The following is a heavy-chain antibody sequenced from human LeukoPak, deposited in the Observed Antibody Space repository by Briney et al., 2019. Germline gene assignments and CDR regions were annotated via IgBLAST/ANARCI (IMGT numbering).Heavy chain of an antibody. J-gene: IGHJ4*01. CDR1: GASITTRPYY. Sequence: SETLSLTCSVSGASITTRPYYYGWIRQSPTRGLEWIVSVYYRGNAYYRPSLISRATSSVDRSKNQVSLNLSSVTATDTAVYYCATHEEGSYFETWSQGTLVIVSS. D-gene: IGHD3-10*01. CDR3: ATHEEGSYFET. CDR2: VYYRGNA. V-gene: IGHV4-39*01.